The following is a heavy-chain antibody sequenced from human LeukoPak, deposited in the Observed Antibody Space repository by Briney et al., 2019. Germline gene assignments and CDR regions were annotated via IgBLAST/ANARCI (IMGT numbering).Heavy chain of an antibody. J-gene: IGHJ4*02. CDR2: VHYSGTT. V-gene: IGHV4-59*08. D-gene: IGHD3-3*01. Sequence: SETLSLTCTASGGSISSYYWSWIRQPPGKGLEWIGYVHYSGTTNYNPSLKSRVTISVDTSKNLFSLKLSSVTAADTAVYYCAGHKSGYYTAFDYWGQGTLVTVSS. CDR1: GGSISSYY. CDR3: AGHKSGYYTAFDY.